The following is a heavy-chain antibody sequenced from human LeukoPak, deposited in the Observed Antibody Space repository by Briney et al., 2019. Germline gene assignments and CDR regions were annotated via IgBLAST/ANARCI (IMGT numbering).Heavy chain of an antibody. Sequence: SETLSLTCSVSGVSISSYWWSWIRQPPGKGLEWIAYVFSSGNTNYNPSLKGRVTISVDISKNQFSLKVTSVTAADTAVYYCASSKGFDWSPEYYVDVWGKGTSVTVSS. CDR1: GVSISSYW. CDR3: ASSKGFDWSPEYYVDV. D-gene: IGHD3-9*01. J-gene: IGHJ6*03. CDR2: VFSSGNT. V-gene: IGHV4-59*01.